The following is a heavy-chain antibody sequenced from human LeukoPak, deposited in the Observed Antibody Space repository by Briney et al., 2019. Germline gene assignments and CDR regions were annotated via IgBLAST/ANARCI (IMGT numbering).Heavy chain of an antibody. CDR3: ASVHSSGWYIG. J-gene: IGHJ4*02. V-gene: IGHV3-21*01. CDR2: ISSSSSYI. CDR1: GFTFSSYS. Sequence: PGGSLRLSCAASGFTFSSYSMNWVRQAPGKGLEWVSSISSSSSYIYYADSVKGRFTISRDNAKNPLYLQMNSLRAEDTAVYYCASVHSSGWYIGWGQGTLVTVSS. D-gene: IGHD6-19*01.